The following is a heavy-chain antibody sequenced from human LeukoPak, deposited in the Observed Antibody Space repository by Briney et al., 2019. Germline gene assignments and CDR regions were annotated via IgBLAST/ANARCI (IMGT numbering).Heavy chain of an antibody. D-gene: IGHD5/OR15-5a*01. Sequence: SETLSLTCTVSGGSINNYYWNWIRQPAGKGLEWIGRIYTSGSTNYNPSLKSRVTMSVDTSRNQFSLKLTSVTAADTAVYYCARGGLKFDPWGQGTLVTVSS. CDR2: IYTSGST. CDR1: GGSINNYY. V-gene: IGHV4-4*07. CDR3: ARGGLKFDP. J-gene: IGHJ5*02.